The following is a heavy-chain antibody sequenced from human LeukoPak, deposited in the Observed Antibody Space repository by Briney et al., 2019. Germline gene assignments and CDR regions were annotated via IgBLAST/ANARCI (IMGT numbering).Heavy chain of an antibody. CDR1: GLTFSSYA. CDR2: ISGSGGST. D-gene: IGHD3-16*01. V-gene: IGHV3-23*01. Sequence: TGGSLRLSCAASGLTFSSYAMSWVRQAPGKGLEWVSLISGSGGSTYYADSVKGRFTISRDNSKNTLYLQMNSLRAEDTAVFYCAKDRDDYVWGSYLGAFDIWGQGTMVTVSS. CDR3: AKDRDDYVWGSYLGAFDI. J-gene: IGHJ3*02.